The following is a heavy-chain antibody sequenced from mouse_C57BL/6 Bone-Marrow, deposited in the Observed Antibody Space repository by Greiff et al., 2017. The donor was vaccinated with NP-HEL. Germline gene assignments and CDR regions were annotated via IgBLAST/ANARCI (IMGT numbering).Heavy chain of an antibody. V-gene: IGHV1-69*01. J-gene: IGHJ3*01. CDR2: IDPSDSYT. CDR1: GYTFTSYW. CDR3: ATYYGSSSWFAY. D-gene: IGHD1-1*01. Sequence: VQLQQPGAELVMPGASVKLSCKASGYTFTSYWTHWVKQRPGQGLEWIGEIDPSDSYTNYNQKFKGKSTLTVDKSSSTAYMQLSSLTSEDSAVYYCATYYGSSSWFAYWGQGTLVTVSA.